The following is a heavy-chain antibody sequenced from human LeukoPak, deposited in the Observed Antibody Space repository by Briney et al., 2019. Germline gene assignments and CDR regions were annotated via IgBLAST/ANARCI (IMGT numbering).Heavy chain of an antibody. V-gene: IGHV3-48*04. D-gene: IGHD3-10*01. CDR2: ISSSGSTI. CDR1: GFTFSSYS. Sequence: GGSLRLSCAASGFTFSSYSMNWVRQAPGKGLEWVSYISSSGSTIYYADSVKGRFTISRDNAKNSLYLQMNSLRAEDTAVYYCARGNYGSGSSYYYYYGMDVWGQGTTVTVSS. CDR3: ARGNYGSGSSYYYYYGMDV. J-gene: IGHJ6*02.